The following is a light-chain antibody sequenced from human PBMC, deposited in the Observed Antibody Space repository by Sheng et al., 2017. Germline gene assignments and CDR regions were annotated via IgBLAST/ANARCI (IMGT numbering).Light chain of an antibody. J-gene: IGKJ1*01. V-gene: IGKV1-27*01. Sequence: DIQMTQSPSSLSASVGDRVTITCRASQGISNYLAWYQQKPGKVPKLLIYAASTLQSGVPSRFSGSGSGTDFTLTISSLQPEDVATYYCQKYNSAPRTFGRRDQGRKSN. CDR1: QGISNY. CDR2: AAS. CDR3: QKYNSAPRT.